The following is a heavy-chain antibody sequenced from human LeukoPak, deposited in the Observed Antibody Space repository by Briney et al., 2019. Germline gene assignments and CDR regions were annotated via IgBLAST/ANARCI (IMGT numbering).Heavy chain of an antibody. J-gene: IGHJ4*02. D-gene: IGHD3-10*01. CDR1: GFTFSSYA. CDR3: AKGITMVRGVIRHIHFDY. V-gene: IGHV3-23*01. Sequence: PGGSLRLSCAASGFTFSSYAMSWVRQAPGKGLEWVSAISGSGGSTYYADSVKGRFTISRDNSKNTLYLQMNSLRAEDTAVYYCAKGITMVRGVIRHIHFDYWGQGTLVTVSS. CDR2: ISGSGGST.